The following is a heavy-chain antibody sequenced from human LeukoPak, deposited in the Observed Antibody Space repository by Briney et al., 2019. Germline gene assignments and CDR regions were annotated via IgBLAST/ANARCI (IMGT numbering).Heavy chain of an antibody. CDR1: GGTFSSYA. CDR3: ARGGIAAPFDY. D-gene: IGHD6-13*01. V-gene: IGHV1-69*13. CDR2: IIPIFGTA. Sequence: SVKVSCKASGGTFSSYAISWVRQAPGQGLEWMGGIIPIFGTANYAQKFQGRVTITADESTSTAYTELSSLRSEDTAVYYCARGGIAAPFDYWGQGTLVTVSS. J-gene: IGHJ4*02.